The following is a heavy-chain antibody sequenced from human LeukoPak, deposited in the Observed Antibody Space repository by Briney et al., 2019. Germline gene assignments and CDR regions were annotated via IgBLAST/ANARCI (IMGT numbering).Heavy chain of an antibody. CDR3: AREVAAAGTLWFDS. CDR1: GGSINSYY. CDR2: IYYSGST. J-gene: IGHJ5*01. D-gene: IGHD6-13*01. Sequence: SETLSLTCTVSGGSINSYYWNWIRQPPGKGLEWIGYIYYSGSTNYNPSLKSRLTISVDTSKNQFSLRLTSVTAADTAVYYCAREVAAAGTLWFDSWGRGTLVTVSS. V-gene: IGHV4-59*01.